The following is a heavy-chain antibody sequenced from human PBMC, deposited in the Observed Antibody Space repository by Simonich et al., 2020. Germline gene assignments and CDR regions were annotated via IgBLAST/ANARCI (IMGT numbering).Heavy chain of an antibody. V-gene: IGHV1-69*06. J-gene: IGHJ4*02. D-gene: IGHD3-10*01. CDR3: ARTNTMRELDTMVRGVDYFDY. Sequence: QVQLVQSGAEVKKPGSSVKVSCKASGGTFSSYAISWVRQAPGQGLEWMGGNIPIIGKANYAQKFQGRVTITADKSTSTAYMELSSLRSEDTAVYYCARTNTMRELDTMVRGVDYFDYWGQGTLVTVSS. CDR2: NIPIIGKA. CDR1: GGTFSSYA.